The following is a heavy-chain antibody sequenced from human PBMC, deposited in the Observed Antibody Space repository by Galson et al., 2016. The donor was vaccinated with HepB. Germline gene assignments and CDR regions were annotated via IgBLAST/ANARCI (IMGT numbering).Heavy chain of an antibody. J-gene: IGHJ4*02. V-gene: IGHV3-21*01. CDR1: GFTFRTYS. Sequence: SLRLSCAASGFTFRTYSMNWVRQAPGKGLEWVASISRNSRDTDYADSVKGRFTISRDNAKNSLYLQMTSLRVEDTAIYYCTRRESLSLDYWGQGTLVTVSS. CDR2: ISRNSRDT. CDR3: TRRESLSLDY. D-gene: IGHD2/OR15-2a*01.